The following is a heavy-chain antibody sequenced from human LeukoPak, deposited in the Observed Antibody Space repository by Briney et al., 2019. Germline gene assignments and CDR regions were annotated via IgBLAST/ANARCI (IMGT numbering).Heavy chain of an antibody. D-gene: IGHD3-9*01. Sequence: GRSLRLSCAASGVTFSSYAIHWGRQAPGEGLECGSLISFDVSNKYYADSAKGRCTISRDNSKNTLYLQMKSLRAEDTAVYYCARPSSYFDYYYYGIDVWGQGTTVPVSS. V-gene: IGHV3-30*04. J-gene: IGHJ6*02. CDR2: ISFDVSNK. CDR1: GVTFSSYA. CDR3: ARPSSYFDYYYYGIDV.